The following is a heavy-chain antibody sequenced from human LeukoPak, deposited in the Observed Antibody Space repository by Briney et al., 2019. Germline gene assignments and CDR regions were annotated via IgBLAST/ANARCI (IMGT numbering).Heavy chain of an antibody. CDR3: AKDYYYGSGSYYALDS. V-gene: IGHV3-23*01. Sequence: PGGSLRLSCAASGFTFSSYAMSWVRQAPGKGLEWVSALSGSGGSTYHADSVKGRFTISRDNSKNTPYLQMNSLRADDTAIYYCAKDYYYGSGSYYALDSWGQGTLVTVSS. CDR1: GFTFSSYA. CDR2: LSGSGGST. D-gene: IGHD3-10*01. J-gene: IGHJ5*01.